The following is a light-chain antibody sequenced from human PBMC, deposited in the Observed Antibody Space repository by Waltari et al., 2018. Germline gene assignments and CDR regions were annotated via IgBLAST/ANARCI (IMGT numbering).Light chain of an antibody. V-gene: IGKV3-11*01. CDR1: QSLSSS. CDR3: QQRTNRPRMYT. CDR2: DVS. Sequence: EIVLTQSPCTLSLSPGERTTLSCRASQSLSSSLAWYQQRPGQAPRLLIYDVSNRASGIPARFSGSGSGTDFTLTISSLEPEDFAVYYCQQRTNRPRMYTFGQGTKLEI. J-gene: IGKJ2*01.